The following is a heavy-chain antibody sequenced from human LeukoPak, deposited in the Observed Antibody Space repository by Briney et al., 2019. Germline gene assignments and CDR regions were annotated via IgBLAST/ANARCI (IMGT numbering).Heavy chain of an antibody. Sequence: GGSLRLSCAASGFTFSSYSMSWVRQAPGKGLEWVANIKQDGSEKYYVDSVKGRFTISRDNAKNSLYLQMNSLRAEDTAVYYCAMKFDYWGQGTLVTVSS. J-gene: IGHJ4*02. CDR2: IKQDGSEK. V-gene: IGHV3-7*01. CDR1: GFTFSSYS. CDR3: AMKFDY.